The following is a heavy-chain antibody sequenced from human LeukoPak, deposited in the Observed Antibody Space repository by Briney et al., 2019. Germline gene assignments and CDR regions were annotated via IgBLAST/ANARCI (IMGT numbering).Heavy chain of an antibody. CDR2: IYSSCGGET. D-gene: IGHD3-22*01. V-gene: IGHV3-53*01. CDR1: GFTVTSYY. J-gene: IGHJ4*02. CDR3: ARVSMSSGFLFFSFDY. Sequence: PGGSLRLSCAASGFTVTSYYMSWVRQAPGKGLEWVSVIYSSCGGETNSADSVKCRFTISRDNSKNTLYLQMNSMRAEDTAIYYCARVSMSSGFLFFSFDYWGLGTLVTVSS.